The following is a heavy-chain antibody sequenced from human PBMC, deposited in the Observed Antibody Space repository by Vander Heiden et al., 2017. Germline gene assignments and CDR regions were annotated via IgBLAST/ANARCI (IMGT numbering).Heavy chain of an antibody. CDR1: GFTFSSYG. CDR2: IWYDGSNK. Sequence: QVQLVESGGGVVQPGRSLRLSCAASGFTFSSYGMHGVRQAPGKGLEWVAVIWYDGSNKYYADSVKGRFTISRDNSKNTLYLQMNSLRAEDTAVYYCARDALGYCSSTSCYRGGMDVWGQGTTVTVSS. CDR3: ARDALGYCSSTSCYRGGMDV. D-gene: IGHD2-2*01. J-gene: IGHJ6*02. V-gene: IGHV3-33*01.